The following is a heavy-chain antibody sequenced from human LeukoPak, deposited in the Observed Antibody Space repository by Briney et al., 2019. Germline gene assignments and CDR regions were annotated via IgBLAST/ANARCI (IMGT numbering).Heavy chain of an antibody. CDR2: IKQDGSEK. CDR3: AKGGSSYFDF. Sequence: GGSLRLSCAASGFIFSNYWMSWVRQTPGKGLEWVANIKQDGSEKHYVDSVKGRFTISRDNARNSLYLQMNSLRVEDTAVFYCAKGGSSYFDFGGQGTPVTVSS. J-gene: IGHJ4*02. D-gene: IGHD5-12*01. CDR1: GFIFSNYW. V-gene: IGHV3-7*05.